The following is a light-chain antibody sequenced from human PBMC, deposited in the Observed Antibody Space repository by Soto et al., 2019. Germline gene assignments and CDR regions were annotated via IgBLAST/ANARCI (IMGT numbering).Light chain of an antibody. Sequence: EVLMTQSPGTLSVSPGERVILSCRASQRISNDLAWYQQKAGQAPRLLIYDASTRATGIPDRFSGSGSGTDFTLTISRLEPEDFAVYYCQQYGSSPITFGQGTKVDIK. CDR1: QRISND. CDR2: DAS. J-gene: IGKJ1*01. CDR3: QQYGSSPIT. V-gene: IGKV3-20*01.